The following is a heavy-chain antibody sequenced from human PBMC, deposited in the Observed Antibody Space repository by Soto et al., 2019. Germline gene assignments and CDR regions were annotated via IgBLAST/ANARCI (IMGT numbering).Heavy chain of an antibody. CDR1: GGSISSHD. Sequence: TSETLCRTWTVAGGSISSHDCIWIRQPPGKGLEWIGYIYYSGSTYYNPSLKSRVTISVDTSKNQFSLKLSSVTAADTAVYYCARHRRAADFDYWGQGTLVTVSS. D-gene: IGHD6-13*01. J-gene: IGHJ4*02. CDR3: ARHRRAADFDY. V-gene: IGHV4-59*04. CDR2: IYYSGST.